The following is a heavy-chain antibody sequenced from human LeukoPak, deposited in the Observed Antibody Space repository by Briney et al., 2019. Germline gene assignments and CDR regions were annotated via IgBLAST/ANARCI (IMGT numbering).Heavy chain of an antibody. CDR2: ILTSGNT. D-gene: IGHD5-18*01. CDR1: GGSISGYY. CDR3: ARQYIYGGRDFDY. Sequence: SETLSPTCTVSGGSISGYYWSWIRQPAGKGLEWIGRILTSGNTNYNPSLKSRVTMSVDTSKNQFSLKLSSVTAADTAVYYCARQYIYGGRDFDYWGQGTLVTVSS. V-gene: IGHV4-4*07. J-gene: IGHJ4*02.